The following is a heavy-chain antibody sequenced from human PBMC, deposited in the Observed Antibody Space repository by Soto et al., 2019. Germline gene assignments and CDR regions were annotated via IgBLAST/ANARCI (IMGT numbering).Heavy chain of an antibody. D-gene: IGHD5-12*01. V-gene: IGHV1-69*13. CDR1: GGTFSSYS. Sequence: RASVKVSCKASGGTFSSYSISWVRQAPGQGLEWMGGIIPIFGTANYAQKFQGRVTITADESTSTAYMELSSLRSEDTAVYYCARGGDEMNWFDPWGQGTLVTVSS. J-gene: IGHJ5*02. CDR2: IIPIFGTA. CDR3: ARGGDEMNWFDP.